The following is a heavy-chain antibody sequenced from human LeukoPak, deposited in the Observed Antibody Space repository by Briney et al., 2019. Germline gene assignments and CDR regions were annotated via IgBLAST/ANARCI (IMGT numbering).Heavy chain of an antibody. CDR1: GYTFTSYD. CDR2: MNPNSGNT. V-gene: IGHV1-8*01. J-gene: IGHJ3*02. D-gene: IGHD6-6*01. Sequence: GASVKVSCKASGYTFTSYDINWVRRATGQGLEWMGWMNPNSGNTGYAQKFQGRVTITRNTSISTAYMELSSLRSEDTAVYYCAYSSSWLDAFDIWGQGTMVTVSS. CDR3: AYSSSWLDAFDI.